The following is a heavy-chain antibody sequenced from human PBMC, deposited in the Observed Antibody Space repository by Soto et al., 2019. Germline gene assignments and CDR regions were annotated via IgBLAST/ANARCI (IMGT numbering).Heavy chain of an antibody. CDR1: GGTFSSYA. CDR3: ASSAYGSGSSFDY. CDR2: IIPIFGTA. Sequence: RASVKVSCKASGGTFSSYAISWVRQAPGQGLEWMGGIIPIFGTANYAQKFQGRVTITADESTSTAYMELSSLRSEDTAVYYCASSAYGSGSSFDYWGQGTLVTVSS. J-gene: IGHJ4*02. D-gene: IGHD3-10*01. V-gene: IGHV1-69*13.